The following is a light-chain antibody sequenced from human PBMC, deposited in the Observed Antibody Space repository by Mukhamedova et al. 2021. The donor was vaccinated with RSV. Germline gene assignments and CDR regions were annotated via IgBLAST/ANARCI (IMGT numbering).Light chain of an antibody. CDR2: AS. CDR3: QQYDSHWT. V-gene: IGKV1-5*03. J-gene: IGKJ1*01. Sequence: ASRLESGVPSRFGGTGSGTEFTLTISSLQPEDFATYFCQQYDSHWTFGQGTKVEIK.